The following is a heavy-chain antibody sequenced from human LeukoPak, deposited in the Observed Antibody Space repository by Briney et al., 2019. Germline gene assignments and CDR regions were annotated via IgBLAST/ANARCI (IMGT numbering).Heavy chain of an antibody. CDR1: GFTFSSYS. D-gene: IGHD6-19*01. CDR3: ARGLYDTSGWPLDAFDF. V-gene: IGHV3-21*01. Sequence: GGSLRLSCAASGFTFSSYSMNWVRQAPGKGLEWVSSISSSSSYIYYADSLKGRFTISRDNAKNSLYLQMNSLRAEDTAVYFCARGLYDTSGWPLDAFDFWGQGTMVTVSS. J-gene: IGHJ3*01. CDR2: ISSSSSYI.